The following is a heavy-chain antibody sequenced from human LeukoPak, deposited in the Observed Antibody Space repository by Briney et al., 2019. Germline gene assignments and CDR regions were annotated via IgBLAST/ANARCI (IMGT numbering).Heavy chain of an antibody. CDR1: GFTFSSYA. Sequence: GGSLRLSCVASGFTFSSYAMSWVRQAPGKGLEWGSAISGSGGSTYYADSVKGRFTISRDNSKNTLYLQMNSLRAEDTAVYYCAKGAGGSYLFDYWGQGTLVTVSS. CDR3: AKGAGGSYLFDY. D-gene: IGHD1-26*01. J-gene: IGHJ4*02. CDR2: ISGSGGST. V-gene: IGHV3-23*01.